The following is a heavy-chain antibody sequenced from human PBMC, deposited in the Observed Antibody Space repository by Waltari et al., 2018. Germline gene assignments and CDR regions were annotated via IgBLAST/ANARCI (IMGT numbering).Heavy chain of an antibody. J-gene: IGHJ4*02. D-gene: IGHD6-19*01. CDR3: ARLCLGCPFDY. V-gene: IGHV4-39*01. Sequence: QLQLQESGPGLLKPSETLSLTCTVSGGSISSSPYYWGWIRQPPGKGLAWIGSISYSGSSYYPPSFKSRIPISVDTSKNQFSLKLSSVIAADTAVYYCARLCLGCPFDYWGQGTLVTVSS. CDR2: ISYSGSS. CDR1: GGSISSSPYY.